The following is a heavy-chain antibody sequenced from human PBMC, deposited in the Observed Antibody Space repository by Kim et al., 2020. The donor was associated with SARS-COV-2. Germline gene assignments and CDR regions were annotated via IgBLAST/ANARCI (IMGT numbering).Heavy chain of an antibody. D-gene: IGHD6-19*01. J-gene: IGHJ4*02. CDR3: ARSGWLAHFDY. Sequence: NYNPSLKSRVTISVDTSKNQFSLKLSSVTAADTAVYYCARSGWLAHFDYWGQGTLVTVSS. V-gene: IGHV4-34*01.